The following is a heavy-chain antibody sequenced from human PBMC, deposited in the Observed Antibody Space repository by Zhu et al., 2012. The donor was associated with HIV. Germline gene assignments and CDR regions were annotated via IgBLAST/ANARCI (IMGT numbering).Heavy chain of an antibody. CDR1: GYSISSGYY. Sequence: QVQLQESGPGLVKPSGTLSLTCAVSGYSISSGYYWGWIRQPPGKGLEWIGSIYHSGSTYYNPSLKSRVTISVDTSKNQFSLKLSSVTAADTAVYYCARLRWSNRDYYMDVWGKGTTVTVSS. J-gene: IGHJ6*03. CDR2: IYHSGST. V-gene: IGHV4-38-2*01. D-gene: IGHD4-23*01. CDR3: ARLRWSNRDYYMDV.